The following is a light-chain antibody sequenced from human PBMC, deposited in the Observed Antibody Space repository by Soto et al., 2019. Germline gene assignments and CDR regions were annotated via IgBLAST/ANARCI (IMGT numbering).Light chain of an antibody. CDR3: QQYNRYPVA. Sequence: DIQMTQSPSTLSASVGDRVTITCRASQSIGTWLAWYQQKPGKAPNLLIYDASSLESGVPSRFSGSGSETESTLTISSLQPDDFATYYGQQYNRYPVAFGPGTKVEIK. CDR2: DAS. CDR1: QSIGTW. V-gene: IGKV1-5*01. J-gene: IGKJ1*01.